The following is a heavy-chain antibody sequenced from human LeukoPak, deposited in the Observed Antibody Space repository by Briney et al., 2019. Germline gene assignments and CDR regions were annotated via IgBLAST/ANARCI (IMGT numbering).Heavy chain of an antibody. J-gene: IGHJ6*04. CDR3: ARDRPIAAAGLANYYYYGMDV. CDR1: GYAFTGYY. Sequence: ASVKVSCKASGYAFTGYYMHWVRQAPGQGLEWMGWINPNSGGANYAQKFQGWVTMTRDTSISTAYMELSRLRSDDTAVYYCARDRPIAAAGLANYYYYGMDVWGKGTTVTVSS. D-gene: IGHD6-13*01. CDR2: INPNSGGA. V-gene: IGHV1-2*04.